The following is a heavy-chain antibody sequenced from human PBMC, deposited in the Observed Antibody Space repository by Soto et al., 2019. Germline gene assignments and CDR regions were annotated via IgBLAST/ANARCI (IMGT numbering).Heavy chain of an antibody. D-gene: IGHD6-25*01. V-gene: IGHV4-59*01. J-gene: IGHJ6*02. CDR2: IYYSGTT. CDR3: ARDENAATNYGMAV. Sequence: SETLSLTCTVSGGSINSYSWNWVRQPPGKGLEWIGYIYYSGTTNYNPSLKSRVTTSVDTSKKQFSLKLSPVTAADTAVYYCARDENAATNYGMAVWGQGTTVTVSS. CDR1: GGSINSYS.